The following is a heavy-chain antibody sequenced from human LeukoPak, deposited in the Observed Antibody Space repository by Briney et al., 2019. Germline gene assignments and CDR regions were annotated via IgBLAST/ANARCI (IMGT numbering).Heavy chain of an antibody. V-gene: IGHV4-59*01. CDR2: IYYSGST. CDR3: ARDARAYCGGDCYSYYGMDV. D-gene: IGHD2-21*02. Sequence: KSSETLSLTCTVSGGSISSYYWSWIRQPPGKGLKWIGYIYYSGSTNYNPSLKSRVTISVDTSKNQFSLKLSSVTAADTAVYYCARDARAYCGGDCYSYYGMDVWGQGTTVTVSS. CDR1: GGSISSYY. J-gene: IGHJ6*02.